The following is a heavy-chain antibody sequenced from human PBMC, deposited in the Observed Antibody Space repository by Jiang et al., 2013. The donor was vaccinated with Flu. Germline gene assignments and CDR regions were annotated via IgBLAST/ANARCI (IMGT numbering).Heavy chain of an antibody. CDR2: IYYSGST. CDR3: ARYTGSGFYFDH. J-gene: IGHJ4*02. Sequence: GLVKPSETLSLTCTVSGGSISSSSYYWGWIRQPPGKGLEWIGSIYYSGSTYYNPSLKSRVTISVDTSKNQFSLKLNSVTAADTALYYCARYTGSGFYFDHWGQGTLVTVSS. CDR1: GGSISSSSYY. V-gene: IGHV4-39*07. D-gene: IGHD3-22*01.